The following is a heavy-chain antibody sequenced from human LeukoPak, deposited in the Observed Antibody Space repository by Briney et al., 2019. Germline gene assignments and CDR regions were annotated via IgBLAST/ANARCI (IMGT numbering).Heavy chain of an antibody. CDR3: ASPTGISLIDY. J-gene: IGHJ4*02. CDR2: ISGSGGST. Sequence: LLGGSLRLSCAASGFTFSSYAMSWVRPAPGKGLEWVSAISGSGGSTYYADFVKGRFTISRDNSKNTLYLQMNSLRAEDTAVYYCASPTGISLIDYWGQGTLVTVSS. CDR1: GFTFSSYA. V-gene: IGHV3-23*01.